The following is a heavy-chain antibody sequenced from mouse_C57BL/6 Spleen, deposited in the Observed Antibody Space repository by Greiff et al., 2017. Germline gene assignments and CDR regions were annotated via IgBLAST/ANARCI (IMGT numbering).Heavy chain of an antibody. J-gene: IGHJ4*01. CDR1: GFSLTSYG. D-gene: IGHD4-1*01. CDR3: ARKGAGTPYAMDY. CDR2: IWSGGST. V-gene: IGHV2-2*01. Sequence: VKLVESGPGLVQPSQSLSITCTVSGFSLTSYGVHWVRQSPGKGLEWLGVIWSGGSTDYNAAFISRLSISKDNSKSQVFFKMNSLQADDTAIYYCARKGAGTPYAMDYWGQGTSVTVSS.